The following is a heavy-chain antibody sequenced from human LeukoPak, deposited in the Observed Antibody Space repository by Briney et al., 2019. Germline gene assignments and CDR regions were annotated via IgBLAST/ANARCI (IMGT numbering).Heavy chain of an antibody. CDR3: ARGDYYYDSSGSLDY. D-gene: IGHD3-22*01. CDR1: GYTFTGYY. Sequence: ASVKVSCKASGYTFTGYYMHWVRQAPGQGLEWMGWINPNSGGTNYAQKFQGRVTMTRDTSISTAYMELRRLRSDDTAVYYCARGDYYYDSSGSLDYWGQGTLVTVSS. CDR2: INPNSGGT. V-gene: IGHV1-2*02. J-gene: IGHJ4*02.